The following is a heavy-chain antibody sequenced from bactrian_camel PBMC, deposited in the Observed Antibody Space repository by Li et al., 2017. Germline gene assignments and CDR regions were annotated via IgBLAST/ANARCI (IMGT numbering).Heavy chain of an antibody. CDR3: AANYGLGRSGFAT. Sequence: VQLVESGGGLVQTGGSLALSCAGSGFTFSDYGMTWVRQAPGKGLEWVSTIVGDSGKFIYYSDSVKGRFTISRDNSKNTVYLAMNRLKPEDSGAYYCAANYGLGRSGFATGARGPRSPSP. D-gene: IGHD5*01. CDR1: GFTFSDYG. V-gene: IGHV3-2*01. J-gene: IGHJ4*01. CDR2: IVGDSGKFI.